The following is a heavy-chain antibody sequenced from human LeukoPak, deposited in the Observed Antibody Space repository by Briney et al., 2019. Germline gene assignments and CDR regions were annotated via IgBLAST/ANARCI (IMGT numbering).Heavy chain of an antibody. J-gene: IGHJ4*02. CDR3: TTVYPEYYDILTGYPPPFY. Sequence: PGGSLRLSCAASGFTFSSYGMSWVRQAPGKGLEWVGRIKSKTDGGTTDYAAPVKGRFTISRDDPKTTMYLQMNSLKTEDTAIYYCTTVYPEYYDILTGYPPPFYWGQGTLVTVSS. CDR1: GFTFSSYG. CDR2: IKSKTDGGTT. D-gene: IGHD3-9*01. V-gene: IGHV3-15*01.